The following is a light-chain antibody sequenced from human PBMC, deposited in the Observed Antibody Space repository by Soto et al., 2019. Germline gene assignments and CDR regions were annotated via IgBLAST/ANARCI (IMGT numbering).Light chain of an antibody. CDR1: QSISTF. J-gene: IGKJ4*01. CDR2: AAS. V-gene: IGKV1-27*01. CDR3: QQYNSAPLT. Sequence: DIQMTQSPASMSASVGDRVTISCRASQSISTFLAWYQQKPGQAPKLLIYAASTLQSGVPSRFSGSGSGTDFTLTIGSLQPEDVATYYCQQYNSAPLTFGEGTKVDI.